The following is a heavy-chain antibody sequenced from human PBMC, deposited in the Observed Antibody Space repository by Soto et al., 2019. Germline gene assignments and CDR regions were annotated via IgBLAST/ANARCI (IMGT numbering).Heavy chain of an antibody. J-gene: IGHJ4*02. CDR3: TRWTYYDFWSGYYDDY. D-gene: IGHD3-3*01. Sequence: EVQLVESGGGLVQPGRSLSLSCTASGFTFGDYAMSWFRQAPGKGLEWVGFIRSKAYGGTTEYAASVKGRFTISRDDSKSIAYLQMNSLKTEDTAVYYCTRWTYYDFWSGYYDDYWGQGTLVTVSS. V-gene: IGHV3-49*03. CDR2: IRSKAYGGTT. CDR1: GFTFGDYA.